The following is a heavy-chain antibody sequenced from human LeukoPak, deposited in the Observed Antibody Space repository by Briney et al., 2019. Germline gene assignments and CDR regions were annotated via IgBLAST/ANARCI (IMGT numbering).Heavy chain of an antibody. V-gene: IGHV4-4*07. J-gene: IGHJ6*03. CDR2: IFSTGST. Sequence: PSEPLSLTCTASGGSVSGYCGSWFRQPAGKGLEWLGRIFSTGSTDYNASLKSRVTMSVDTSKNQFSLKLSSVTAADTAVYYCARMSYDRTGEGRANLYYYYMAVWGKGTTVTVSS. CDR1: GGSVSGYC. CDR3: ARMSYDRTGEGRANLYYYYMAV. D-gene: IGHD3-3*01.